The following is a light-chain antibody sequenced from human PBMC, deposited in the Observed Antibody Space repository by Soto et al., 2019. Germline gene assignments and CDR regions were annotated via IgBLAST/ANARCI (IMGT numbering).Light chain of an antibody. CDR1: QSLSSY. CDR3: QQRINWPRT. J-gene: IGKJ4*02. V-gene: IGKV3-11*01. Sequence: ALTQSPATLSSSPGERATLSCRASQSLSSYLAWYHQKPGQAPRLLIYDASNRATGIPARFSGSGSGTDFTLTIDSLEPEDSAVYCCQQRINWPRTFGSGTKVEIK. CDR2: DAS.